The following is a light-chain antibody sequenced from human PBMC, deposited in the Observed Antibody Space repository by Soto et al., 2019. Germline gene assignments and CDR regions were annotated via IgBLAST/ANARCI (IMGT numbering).Light chain of an antibody. Sequence: QSVLTQPPSASGTPGQRVNISCSGSSSNIGSNYVYWYRQFPGTAPKLLIQRNNQRPSGVPARFSGSKSGTSASLAISGLRPEEEDDYYGGEWDDSLSGPVFGGGTKLTVL. CDR1: SSNIGSNY. CDR2: RNN. J-gene: IGLJ2*01. V-gene: IGLV1-47*01. CDR3: GEWDDSLSGPV.